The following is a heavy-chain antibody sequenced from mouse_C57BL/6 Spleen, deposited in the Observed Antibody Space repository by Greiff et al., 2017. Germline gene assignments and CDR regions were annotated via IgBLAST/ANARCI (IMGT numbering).Heavy chain of an antibody. CDR3: ASGDIYSNSFDY. CDR1: GYTFTDYY. J-gene: IGHJ2*01. Sequence: EVQLQQSGPELVKPGASVKISCKASGYTFTDYYMNWVKQSHGKSLEWIGDINPNNGGTSYNQKFKGKATLTVDKSSSTAYMELRSLTSEDSAVYYCASGDIYSNSFDYWGQGTTLTVSS. V-gene: IGHV1-26*01. CDR2: INPNNGGT. D-gene: IGHD2-5*01.